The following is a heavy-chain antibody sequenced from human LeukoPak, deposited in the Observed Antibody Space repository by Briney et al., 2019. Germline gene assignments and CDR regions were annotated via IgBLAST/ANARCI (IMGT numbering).Heavy chain of an antibody. CDR1: GGSISSYY. J-gene: IGHJ6*03. V-gene: IGHV4-4*07. D-gene: IGHD2-2*01. CDR2: IYTSGST. CDR3: ARVFSRGYCSSTSCSHYYYMDV. Sequence: SETLSLTCTVSGGSISSYYWSWIRQPAGKGLEWIGRIYTSGSTNYNPSLKSRVTMSVDTSKNQFSLKLGSVTAADTAVYYCARVFSRGYCSSTSCSHYYYMDVWGKGTTVTVSS.